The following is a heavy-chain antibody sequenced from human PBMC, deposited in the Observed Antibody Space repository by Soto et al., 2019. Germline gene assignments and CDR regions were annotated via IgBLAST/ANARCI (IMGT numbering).Heavy chain of an antibody. CDR1: GGSISSSSYY. D-gene: IGHD6-19*01. V-gene: IGHV4-39*01. CDR2: IYYSGST. CDR3: ATRVAGTGNWFDT. Sequence: SETLSLTCTVSGGSISSSSYYWGWIRQPPGKGLEWIGSIYYSGSTYYNPSLKSRVTISVDTSKNQFSLKLSSVTAADTAVYYRATRVAGTGNWFDTWGQGTLVTVSS. J-gene: IGHJ5*02.